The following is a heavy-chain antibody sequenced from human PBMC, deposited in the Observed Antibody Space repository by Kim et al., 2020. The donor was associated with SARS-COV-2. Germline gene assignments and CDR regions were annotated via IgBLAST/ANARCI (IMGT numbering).Heavy chain of an antibody. CDR2: VQYGGRG. J-gene: IGHJ2*01. CDR1: GGSMNMDGYY. CDR3: ARVIPASTRTYWYFDI. V-gene: IGHV4-31*03. D-gene: IGHD2-2*01. Sequence: SETLSLTCTVSGGSMNMDGYYWSWVRQHPGNGLEWIGFVQYGGRGYYNPSLRSRITISVDNSKNQFSLKITSVTAADTAVYYCARVIPASTRTYWYFDIWGRGPLVAVSS.